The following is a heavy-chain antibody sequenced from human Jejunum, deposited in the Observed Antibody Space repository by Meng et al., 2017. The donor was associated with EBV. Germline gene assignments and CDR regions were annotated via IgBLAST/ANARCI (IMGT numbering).Heavy chain of an antibody. D-gene: IGHD2-21*02. V-gene: IGHV7-4-1*02. J-gene: IGHJ4*02. CDR2: INTRTGNP. Sequence: QVKLWKCWCELKKSGATVKVCCKASGYTFSRYAMNWVRQAPGQGLEWMGWINTRTGNPAYAQGFTGRFVFSLDTSVSTAYLQISSLKAEDTAVYYCASDISTATFGYWGQGTLVTVSS. CDR3: ASDISTATFGY. CDR1: GYTFSRYA.